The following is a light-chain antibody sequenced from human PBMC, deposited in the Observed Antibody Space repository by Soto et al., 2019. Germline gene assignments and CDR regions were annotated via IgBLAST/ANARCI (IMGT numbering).Light chain of an antibody. CDR2: QAS. V-gene: IGKV1-5*03. CDR3: LQYQSYWT. J-gene: IGKJ1*01. Sequence: DIQMTQSPSTLSASVGDRVSITCRASQSISRQLAWYQQKPGKAPNLLIYQASNLENGVPSRSTGSGSGTACTITSNSLQPDNLATYSCLQYQSYWTFDQGTKVEVK. CDR1: QSISRQ.